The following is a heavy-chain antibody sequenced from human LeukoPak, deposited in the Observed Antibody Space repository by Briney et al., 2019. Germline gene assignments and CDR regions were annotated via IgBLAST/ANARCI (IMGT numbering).Heavy chain of an antibody. V-gene: IGHV3-33*06. CDR3: AKGQELDDGVFDS. CDR1: GFMFNSYG. CDR2: IWFDGSNK. Sequence: GRSLRLSCSASGFMFNSYGMHWVRQAPGKGLEWVAVIWFDGSNKYYADSVKGRFTISRDNSKNTLYLQMNRLRVEDTAIYYCAKGQELDDGVFDSWGQGTLVTVSS. J-gene: IGHJ4*02. D-gene: IGHD1-1*01.